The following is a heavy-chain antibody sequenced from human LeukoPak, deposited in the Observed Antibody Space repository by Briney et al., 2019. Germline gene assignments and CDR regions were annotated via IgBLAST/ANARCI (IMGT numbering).Heavy chain of an antibody. CDR1: GGSISNYY. D-gene: IGHD3-10*01. J-gene: IGHJ5*02. Sequence: PSETLSLTCTVSGGSISNYYWSWIRQPPGKGLEWIGFIHSNGGANYNASLNSRATISRDTPRSQVSLKLTSVTAADTAVYYCASSNLGSLGQFDPWGQGTLVTVSS. CDR2: IHSNGGA. CDR3: ASSNLGSLGQFDP. V-gene: IGHV4-59*01.